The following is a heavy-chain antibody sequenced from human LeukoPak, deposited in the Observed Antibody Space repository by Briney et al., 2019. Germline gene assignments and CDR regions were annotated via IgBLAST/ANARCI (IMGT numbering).Heavy chain of an antibody. Sequence: SVKVSCKASGYTFTGHYMHWVRQAPGQGLEWMGGIIPIFGTANYAQKFQGRVTITTDESTSTAYMELSSLRSEDTAVYYCARATPSGDDAFDIWGQGTMVTVSS. D-gene: IGHD1-26*01. CDR3: ARATPSGDDAFDI. CDR2: IIPIFGTA. J-gene: IGHJ3*02. CDR1: GYTFTGHY. V-gene: IGHV1-69*05.